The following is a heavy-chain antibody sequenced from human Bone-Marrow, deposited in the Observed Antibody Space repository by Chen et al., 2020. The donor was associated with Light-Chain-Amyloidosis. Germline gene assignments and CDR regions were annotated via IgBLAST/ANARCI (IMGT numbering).Heavy chain of an antibody. CDR1: VASISSYY. CDR3: ARLRGYNSAWVDY. D-gene: IGHD6-19*01. V-gene: IGHV4-59*12. CDR2: LYHSGGI. Sequence: GLVKPSETLSLTCPVSVASISSYYWSWIRQSPGKGLEWIGYLYHSGGINYNPSFTSRVTLSIDTSKNQFSLKLSSVTAADTAIYYCARLRGYNSAWVDYWGQGTLVTVSS. J-gene: IGHJ4*02.